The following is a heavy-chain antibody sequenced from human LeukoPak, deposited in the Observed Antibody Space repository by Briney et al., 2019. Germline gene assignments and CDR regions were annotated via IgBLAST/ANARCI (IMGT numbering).Heavy chain of an antibody. Sequence: SSETLSLTCTVSDGSISGYYWSWIRQPPGKGLGWIGYIHYSGTTNYNPSLKSRVTISVDTSKSQLSLKLSSVTAADTAVYYCARDYGGKFDYWGQGTLVTVSS. D-gene: IGHD4/OR15-4a*01. V-gene: IGHV4-59*01. CDR2: IHYSGTT. J-gene: IGHJ4*02. CDR1: DGSISGYY. CDR3: ARDYGGKFDY.